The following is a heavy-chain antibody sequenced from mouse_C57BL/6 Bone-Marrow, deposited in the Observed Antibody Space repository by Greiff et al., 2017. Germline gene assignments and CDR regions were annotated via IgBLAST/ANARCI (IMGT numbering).Heavy chain of an antibody. D-gene: IGHD2-3*01. CDR2: IDPEDGAT. V-gene: IGHV14-2*01. Sequence: VQLKESGAELVKPGASVKLSCTASGFNIKDYYMHWVKQRPEQGLEWIGRIDPEDGATKYAPKFQGKATITADTSSNTAYLQLSSLTSEDTAVYYCAGDGYLFAYGGQGNLVTVSA. CDR3: AGDGYLFAY. J-gene: IGHJ3*01. CDR1: GFNIKDYY.